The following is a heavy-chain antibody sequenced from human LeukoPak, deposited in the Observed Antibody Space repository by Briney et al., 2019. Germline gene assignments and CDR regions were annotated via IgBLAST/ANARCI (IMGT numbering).Heavy chain of an antibody. D-gene: IGHD2-2*01. V-gene: IGHV4-34*01. CDR2: INHSGST. J-gene: IGHJ4*02. Sequence: SETLSLTCAVYGGSFSGYYWSWIRQPPGKGLEWIGEINHSGSTNYNPSLKSRVTISVDTSKNQFSLKLSSVTAADTAVYYCARGRGYCSSTSCLPYYFDYWGQGTLVTVSS. CDR3: ARGRGYCSSTSCLPYYFDY. CDR1: GGSFSGYY.